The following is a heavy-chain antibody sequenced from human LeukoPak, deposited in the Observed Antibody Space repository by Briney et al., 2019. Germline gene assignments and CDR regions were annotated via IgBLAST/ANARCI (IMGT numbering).Heavy chain of an antibody. CDR3: ARGGFGYYYYYMDV. CDR2: MNPNSGNT. Sequence: ASVKVSCKASGYTFTSCDINWVRQATGQGLEWMGWMNPNSGNTGYAQKFQGRVTMTRNTSISTAYMELRSLRSDDTAVYYCARGGFGYYYYYMDVWGKGTTVTVSS. J-gene: IGHJ6*03. V-gene: IGHV1-8*01. CDR1: GYTFTSCD. D-gene: IGHD3-16*01.